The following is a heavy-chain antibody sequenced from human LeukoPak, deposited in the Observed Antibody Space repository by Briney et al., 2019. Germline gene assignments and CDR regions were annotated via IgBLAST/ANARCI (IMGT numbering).Heavy chain of an antibody. Sequence: PSETLSLTCSVSGGSISSYYWSWIRQPPGKGLEWIGYIYYSESTNYNPSLKSRVTISVDTSKNQFSLKLSFVTAADTAVYYCARAPYYDFWSGYYTWGQGTLVTVSS. J-gene: IGHJ5*02. D-gene: IGHD3-3*01. CDR1: GGSISSYY. CDR3: ARAPYYDFWSGYYT. V-gene: IGHV4-59*01. CDR2: IYYSEST.